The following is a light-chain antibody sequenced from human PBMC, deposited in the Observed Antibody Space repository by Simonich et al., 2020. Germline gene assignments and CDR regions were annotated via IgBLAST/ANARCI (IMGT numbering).Light chain of an antibody. CDR1: NIGSKS. CDR3: QVWDSSSDRVV. Sequence: SYVLTQPPSVSVSPGKTARITCGGNNIGSKSVHWYQQKPGQAPVLVVYDDRDRPSGIPERFSGSNSGNTATLTSSRVEAGDEADYYCQVWDSSSDRVVFGGGTKLTVL. J-gene: IGLJ2*01. V-gene: IGLV3-21*03. CDR2: DDR.